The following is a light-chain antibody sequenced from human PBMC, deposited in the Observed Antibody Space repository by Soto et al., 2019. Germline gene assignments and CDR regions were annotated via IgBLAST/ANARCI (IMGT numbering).Light chain of an antibody. J-gene: IGKJ1*01. CDR2: AAS. V-gene: IGKV1-8*01. CDR3: QQNYAYPWT. CDR1: QGISSY. Sequence: AIRMTQSPSSFSASTGDRVTITCRASQGISSYLAWYQQKPGKAPKVLIYAASRLQSGVPSRFSGRGSGTDFTLTITSLQPEDFASYFCQQNYAYPWTFGQGTKVDIK.